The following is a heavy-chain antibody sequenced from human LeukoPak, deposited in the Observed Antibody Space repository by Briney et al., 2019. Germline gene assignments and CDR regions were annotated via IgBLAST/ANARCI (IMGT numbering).Heavy chain of an antibody. D-gene: IGHD6-19*01. Sequence: GGSLRLSCAASGFTFSSYTMSWVRHAPGKGLEWVSTFSGTSSTSYADAVKGRVTISRDNSKNTLYLQLNSLRAEDTAVYYCAKLKQWQPQRYFFEYWGQGALVTVAS. CDR2: FSGTSST. J-gene: IGHJ4*02. V-gene: IGHV3-23*01. CDR3: AKLKQWQPQRYFFEY. CDR1: GFTFSSYT.